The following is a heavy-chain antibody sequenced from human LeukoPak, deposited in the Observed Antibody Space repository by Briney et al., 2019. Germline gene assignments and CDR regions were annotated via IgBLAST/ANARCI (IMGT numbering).Heavy chain of an antibody. CDR1: GFTFRNYG. V-gene: IGHV3-23*01. CDR3: AKDRDFWSGYYDFDY. D-gene: IGHD3-3*01. CDR2: TIGTGDSK. J-gene: IGHJ4*02. Sequence: GGSLRLSCAASGFTFRNYGMSWVRQAPGKGLEWVSGTIGTGDSKFYADSVKGRFTISRDNSQNTLYLQMSSLRAEDTAVYYCAKDRDFWSGYYDFDYWGQGTLVTVSS.